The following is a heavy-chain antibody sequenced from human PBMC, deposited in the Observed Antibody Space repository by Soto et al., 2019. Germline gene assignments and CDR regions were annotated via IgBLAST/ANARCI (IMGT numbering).Heavy chain of an antibody. CDR3: ARGWGLVS. V-gene: IGHV1-69*01. J-gene: IGHJ4*02. Sequence: QMEQSGAEVRNPGSSVKVSCKPSCDSLTSYPMAWVRQAPGQGFELMGGIIPIHGTTEYAQKFQGRVTITAGESTKRVTLELTDLISEVRAVYYCARGWGLVSWGQGTLVTVSS. CDR2: IIPIHGTT. D-gene: IGHD3-16*01. CDR1: CDSLTSYP.